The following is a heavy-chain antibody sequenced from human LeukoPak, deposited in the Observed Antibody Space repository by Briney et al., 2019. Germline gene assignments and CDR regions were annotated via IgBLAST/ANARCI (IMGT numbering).Heavy chain of an antibody. D-gene: IGHD1-26*01. Sequence: GRSLRLSCAASGLTLSSNSMNWVRQAQGKGMEWVSSISSSSSYIYYADSVKGRLTISRDNAKNSMYLQMNSLRAEDTAVYYCARSLDQYSGSYDWFDRWGQGTLVTVSS. CDR1: GLTLSSNS. V-gene: IGHV3-21*01. CDR2: ISSSSSYI. J-gene: IGHJ5*02. CDR3: ARSLDQYSGSYDWFDR.